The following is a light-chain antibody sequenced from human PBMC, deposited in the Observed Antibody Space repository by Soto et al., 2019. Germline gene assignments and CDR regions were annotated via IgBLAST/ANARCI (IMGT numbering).Light chain of an antibody. Sequence: DIQMTQSPSTLSASVGDRVTITCRASQSIDSWLAWHQQKPGKAPKLLISKASSLESGVPSRFSGSGSGTDFTLTISSLEPEDFAVYYCHQRQYWPPITFGQGTRLEIK. CDR1: QSIDSW. CDR3: HQRQYWPPIT. V-gene: IGKV1-5*03. J-gene: IGKJ5*01. CDR2: KAS.